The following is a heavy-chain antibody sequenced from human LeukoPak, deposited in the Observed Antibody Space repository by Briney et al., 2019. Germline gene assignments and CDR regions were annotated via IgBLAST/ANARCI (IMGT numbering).Heavy chain of an antibody. V-gene: IGHV1-3*03. CDR2: INAGNGNT. CDR3: ARDGGIAVAGPKGDGTFDI. J-gene: IGHJ3*02. CDR1: GYTFTSYA. Sequence: GASVKVSCKASGYTFTSYAMHWVRQAPGQRLEWMGWINAGNGNTKYSQEFQGRVTITRDTSASTAYMELSSLRSEDMAVYYCARDGGIAVAGPKGDGTFDIWGQGTMVTVSS. D-gene: IGHD6-19*01.